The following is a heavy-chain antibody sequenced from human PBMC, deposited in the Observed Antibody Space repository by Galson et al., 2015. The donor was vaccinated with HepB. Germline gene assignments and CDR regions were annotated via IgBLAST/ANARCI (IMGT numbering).Heavy chain of an antibody. J-gene: IGHJ4*02. V-gene: IGHV3-30*02. D-gene: IGHD2-15*01. Sequence: SLRLSCAASGFTFSSYGMHWVRQAPGKGLEWVAFIRYDGSNKYYADSVKGRFTISRDNSKNTLYLQMNSLRAEDTAVYYCAKDILDCSGGSCYSDYWGQGTLVTVSS. CDR2: IRYDGSNK. CDR1: GFTFSSYG. CDR3: AKDILDCSGGSCYSDY.